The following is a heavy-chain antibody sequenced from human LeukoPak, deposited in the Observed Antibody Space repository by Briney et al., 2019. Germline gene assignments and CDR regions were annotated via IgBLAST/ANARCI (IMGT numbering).Heavy chain of an antibody. J-gene: IGHJ4*02. CDR3: ARVPNQSKYSVGNY. Sequence: PSQTLSLTCTVSGGSIRSGGYYWSWIRQHPGKGLEWIGYIYYSGSTYYNPSLKSRVTISVDTSKNQFSLKLSSVTAADTAVYYCARVPNQSKYSVGNYWGQGTLVTVSS. V-gene: IGHV4-31*03. CDR2: IYYSGST. D-gene: IGHD1-14*01. CDR1: GGSIRSGGYY.